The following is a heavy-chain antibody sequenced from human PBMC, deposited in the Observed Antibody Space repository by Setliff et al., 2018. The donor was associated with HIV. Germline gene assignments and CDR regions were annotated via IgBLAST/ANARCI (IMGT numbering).Heavy chain of an antibody. Sequence: LTCTVSGGSISGYYWSWVRQPPEKRLELIGSIHYSGSSDYNPSLKSRITISVDMSRNQFSLVLSSVTAADTAVYYCARFQAWQLGRRGGYYYYMDVWGKGTTVTVSS. V-gene: IGHV4-59*01. J-gene: IGHJ6*03. D-gene: IGHD1-1*01. CDR2: IHYSGSS. CDR3: ARFQAWQLGRRGGYYYYMDV. CDR1: GGSISGYY.